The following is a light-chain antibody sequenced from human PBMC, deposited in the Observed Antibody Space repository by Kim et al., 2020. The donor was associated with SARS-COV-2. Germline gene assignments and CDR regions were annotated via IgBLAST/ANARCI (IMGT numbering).Light chain of an antibody. CDR1: QSIRTW. CDR3: QQYYTYPRT. J-gene: IGKJ2*01. Sequence: ASVGGRVTITCRGSQSIRTWLAWYQQRPGKAPQLLIYQASRLQSGVPSRFSGSGSETDFTLTISSLQPDDFATYYCQQYYTYPRTFGQGTKVDIE. V-gene: IGKV1-5*03. CDR2: QAS.